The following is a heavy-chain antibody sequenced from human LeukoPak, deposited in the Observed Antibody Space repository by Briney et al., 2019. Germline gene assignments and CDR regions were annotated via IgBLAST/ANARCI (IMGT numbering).Heavy chain of an antibody. CDR3: ARDGVAAADLSAEYFQH. J-gene: IGHJ1*01. CDR2: INSDGSST. V-gene: IGHV3-74*01. CDR1: GFTFSSYW. D-gene: IGHD6-13*01. Sequence: GGSLRLSCAASGFTFSSYWMHWVRQAPGEGLVWVSRINSDGSSTSYADSVKGRFTISRDNAKNTLYLQMNSLRAEDTAVYYCARDGVAAADLSAEYFQHWGQGTLVTVSS.